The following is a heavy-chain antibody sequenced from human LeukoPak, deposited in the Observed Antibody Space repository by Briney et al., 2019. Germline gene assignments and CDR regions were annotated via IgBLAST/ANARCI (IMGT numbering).Heavy chain of an antibody. J-gene: IGHJ4*02. V-gene: IGHV3-30*04. CDR1: GFTFSSYA. CDR3: AKRSTGYYFDS. CDR2: ISYDGSNK. D-gene: IGHD1-1*01. Sequence: GGSLRLSCAASGFTFSSYAMHWVRQAPGKGLEWVAVISYDGSNKYYADSVRGRFTIPRDNSKNTVYLQMNSLRAEDTADYYCAKRSTGYYFDSWGQGTLVTVSS.